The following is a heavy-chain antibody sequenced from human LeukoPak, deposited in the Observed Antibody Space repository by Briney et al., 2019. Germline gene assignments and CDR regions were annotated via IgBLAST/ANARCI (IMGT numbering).Heavy chain of an antibody. CDR2: IYHSGST. CDR3: ARAGGRYCSSTSCFYYYYMDV. J-gene: IGHJ6*03. V-gene: IGHV4-4*02. CDR1: GGSISSSNW. D-gene: IGHD2-2*01. Sequence: PSETLSLTCAVSGGSISSSNWWSWVRQPPGKGLEWIGEIYHSGSTNYNPSLKSRVTISVDTPKNQFSLKLSSVTAADTAVYYCARAGGRYCSSTSCFYYYYMDVWGKGTTVTISS.